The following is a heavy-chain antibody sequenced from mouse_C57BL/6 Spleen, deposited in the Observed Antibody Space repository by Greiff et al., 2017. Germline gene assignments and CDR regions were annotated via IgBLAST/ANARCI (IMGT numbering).Heavy chain of an antibody. Sequence: VQLQQSGPELVKPGASVKIPCKASGYTFTDYNMDWVKQSHGKSLEWIGDINPNNGGTIYNQKFKGKATLTVYKSSSTAYMELRSLTSEDTAVYYCARGGITTVVAPYWYFDVWGTGTTVTVSS. CDR2: INPNNGGT. D-gene: IGHD1-1*01. V-gene: IGHV1-18*01. CDR1: GYTFTDYN. J-gene: IGHJ1*03. CDR3: ARGGITTVVAPYWYFDV.